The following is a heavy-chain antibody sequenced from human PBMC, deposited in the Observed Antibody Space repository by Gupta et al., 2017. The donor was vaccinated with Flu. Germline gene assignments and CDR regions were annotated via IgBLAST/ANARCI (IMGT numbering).Heavy chain of an antibody. V-gene: IGHV3-23*01. CDR2: ISGSGGGT. J-gene: IGHJ2*01. D-gene: IGHD2-15*01. CDR1: GFTFRIYP. CDR3: AKPGHCSGGSCYWYFDL. Sequence: EVQLLESGGGLVQPGGSLRLSCAASGFTFRIYPMTWVRPAPGKGLGWVSVISGSGGGTNYADSVKGRFTISRDNSKTTLYLQVNSLRVEDTAVYYCAKPGHCSGGSCYWYFDLWGRGTLVTVSS.